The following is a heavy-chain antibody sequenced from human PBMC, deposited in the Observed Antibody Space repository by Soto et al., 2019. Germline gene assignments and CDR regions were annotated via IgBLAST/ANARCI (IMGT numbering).Heavy chain of an antibody. D-gene: IGHD6-13*01. J-gene: IGHJ6*02. V-gene: IGHV3-23*01. CDR2: ISGSGGST. CDR1: GFTFSSYA. Sequence: GGSLRLSCAASGFTFSSYAMSWVRQAPGKGLEWVSAISGSGGSTYYADSVKGRFTISRDNSKNTLYLQMNSLRAEDTAVYYCAKPPEDSSRWYVPLYYYGMDVWGQGTTVTVSS. CDR3: AKPPEDSSRWYVPLYYYGMDV.